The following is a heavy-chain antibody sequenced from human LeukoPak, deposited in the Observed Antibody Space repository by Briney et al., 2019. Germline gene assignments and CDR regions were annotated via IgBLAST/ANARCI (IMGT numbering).Heavy chain of an antibody. D-gene: IGHD3-10*01. V-gene: IGHV4-39*07. Sequence: SETRSLTCTVSGSSISSSSYYWGWIRQPPGKGLEWIGSIYYSGSTYYNPSLKSRGTILVDTSKNQFSLKLRSVTAADTAMYYCARELGVYYGSRSYEKATSDAFDIWGQGTMVTVSS. CDR2: IYYSGST. CDR3: ARELGVYYGSRSYEKATSDAFDI. CDR1: GSSISSSSYY. J-gene: IGHJ3*02.